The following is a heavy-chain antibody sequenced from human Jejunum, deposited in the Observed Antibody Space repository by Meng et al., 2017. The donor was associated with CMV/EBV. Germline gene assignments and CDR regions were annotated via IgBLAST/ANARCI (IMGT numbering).Heavy chain of an antibody. D-gene: IGHD3-9*01. CDR3: AKGQYYDIFTGYFDY. CDR1: FRFVRYA. J-gene: IGHJ4*02. CDR2: LRGSGGST. V-gene: IGHV3-23*01. Sequence: FRFVRYALSWVRQAPGKGLGWVSGLRGSGGSTLYADSVRDRFTISRDNSKSTLYLQMNSLRADDTALYYCAKGQYYDIFTGYFDYWGPGTGVTVSS.